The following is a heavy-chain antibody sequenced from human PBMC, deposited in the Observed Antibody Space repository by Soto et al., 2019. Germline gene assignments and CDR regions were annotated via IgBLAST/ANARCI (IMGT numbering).Heavy chain of an antibody. V-gene: IGHV1-69*01. D-gene: IGHD5-12*01. CDR2: IIPMFGTA. CDR1: GGTFSNSA. Sequence: QVQLVQSGAEVKKPGSSVKVSSKASGGTFSNSALSWVRQAPGQGLEWMGGIIPMFGTANYAQMFQGRVTITADESTSTVYLNLSSLRFEDTAIYFCARAAVGYNIFDCWGQGTLVTVSS. J-gene: IGHJ4*02. CDR3: ARAAVGYNIFDC.